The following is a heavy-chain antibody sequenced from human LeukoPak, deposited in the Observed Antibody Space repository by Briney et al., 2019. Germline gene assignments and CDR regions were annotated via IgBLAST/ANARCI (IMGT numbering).Heavy chain of an antibody. Sequence: KTSETLSLTCTVSGGSISSYYWSWIRQPPGKGLEWIGYIYYSGSTNYNPSLKSRVTISVDTSKNQFSLKLSSVTAADTAVYYCARQVNRAGGPGGADYWGQGTLVTVSS. V-gene: IGHV4-59*08. CDR2: IYYSGST. CDR1: GGSISSYY. D-gene: IGHD3-16*01. J-gene: IGHJ4*02. CDR3: ARQVNRAGGPGGADY.